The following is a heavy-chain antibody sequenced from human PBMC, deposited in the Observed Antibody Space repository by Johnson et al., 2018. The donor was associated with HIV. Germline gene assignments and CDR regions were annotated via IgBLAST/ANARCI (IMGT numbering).Heavy chain of an antibody. Sequence: QVQLVECGGGVVRPGGSLRLSCAASGFTFSSYAMHWVRQAPGKGLEWVAVIWYDGSNKYYADSVKGRFTISRDNSKNTLYLQMNSMRAEDTAVYSCAKDMWGAARGAFDIWGQGTMVTVSS. D-gene: IGHD6-6*01. CDR3: AKDMWGAARGAFDI. CDR1: GFTFSSYA. V-gene: IGHV3-33*06. CDR2: IWYDGSNK. J-gene: IGHJ3*02.